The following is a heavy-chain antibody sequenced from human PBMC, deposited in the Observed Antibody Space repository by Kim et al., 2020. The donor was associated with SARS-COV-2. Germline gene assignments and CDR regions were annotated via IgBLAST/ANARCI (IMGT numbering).Heavy chain of an antibody. CDR2: IWYDGSNK. J-gene: IGHJ6*02. CDR1: GFTFSSYG. Sequence: GRSLRLSCAASGFTFSSYGMHWVRQAPGKGLEWVAVIWYDGSNKYYADSVKGRFTISRDNSKNTLYLQMNSLRAEDTAVYYCASGRAYRSNTGGMDVWGQGTTVTVSS. D-gene: IGHD2-15*01. CDR3: ASGRAYRSNTGGMDV. V-gene: IGHV3-33*01.